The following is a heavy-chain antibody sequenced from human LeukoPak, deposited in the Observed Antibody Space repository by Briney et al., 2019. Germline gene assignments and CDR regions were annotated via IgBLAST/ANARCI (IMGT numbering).Heavy chain of an antibody. D-gene: IGHD3-10*01. Sequence: PGGSLRLSCAASGFTFSSYAISWVRQAPGKGLEWVSAISGSGGSTYYADSVKGRFTISRDNSKNTLYLQMNSLRAEDTAVYYCARAPLLLWFGESQRELDYWGQGTLVTVSS. CDR2: ISGSGGST. J-gene: IGHJ4*02. CDR1: GFTFSSYA. CDR3: ARAPLLLWFGESQRELDY. V-gene: IGHV3-23*01.